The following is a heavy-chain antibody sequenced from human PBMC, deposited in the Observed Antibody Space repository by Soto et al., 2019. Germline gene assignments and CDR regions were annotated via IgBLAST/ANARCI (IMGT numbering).Heavy chain of an antibody. Sequence: XQALSLPSVISGDSVSSNSAACNLIRRSPSRGLEWLGRTYYRSKWYNDYAVSVKSRITINPDTSKNQFSLQLNSVTPEDTAVYYCARDSSGWLVSFDYWGQGTLVTVSS. CDR1: GDSVSSNSAA. CDR2: TYYRSKWYN. V-gene: IGHV6-1*01. CDR3: ARDSSGWLVSFDY. J-gene: IGHJ4*02. D-gene: IGHD6-19*01.